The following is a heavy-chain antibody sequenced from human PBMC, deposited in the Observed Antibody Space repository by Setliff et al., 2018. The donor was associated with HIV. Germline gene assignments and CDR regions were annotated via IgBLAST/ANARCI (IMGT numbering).Heavy chain of an antibody. D-gene: IGHD1-1*01. CDR2: ISSDAITT. J-gene: IGHJ4*02. CDR3: ARDFGSGIDY. Sequence: LRLSCAASEFTFSRYWMVWVRQAPGKGLLWVSRISSDAITTTYADSVKGRFTISRDNAKNTLYLQMNSLRAEDTAVYYCARDFGSGIDYWGQGTLVTAPQ. V-gene: IGHV3-74*01. CDR1: EFTFSRYW.